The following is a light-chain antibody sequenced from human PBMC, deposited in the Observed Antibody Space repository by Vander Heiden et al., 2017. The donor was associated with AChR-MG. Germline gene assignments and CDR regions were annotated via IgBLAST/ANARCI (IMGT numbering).Light chain of an antibody. V-gene: IGLV2-14*01. CDR3: ISHISSSARV. CDR1: SRDVGGYDY. J-gene: IGLJ1*01. CDR2: DVS. Sequence: QSALAQPSSLSGSPGQSSTISCTGTSRDVGGYDYVPWYQQHPGKAPNIIIYDVSDRPSGVSHRVSGSKSGNTVSLTISRLQAEDEADYYCISHISSSARVFGSGTKVTVL.